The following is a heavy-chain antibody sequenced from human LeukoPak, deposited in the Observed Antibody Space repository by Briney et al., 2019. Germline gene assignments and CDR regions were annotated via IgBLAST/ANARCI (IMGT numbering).Heavy chain of an antibody. D-gene: IGHD5-18*01. CDR3: ARVNVDSAMGIYYYYGMDV. V-gene: IGHV7-4-1*04. Sequence: ASVKVSCKASGYIFTTYAVNWVRQAPGQGLEWVGWINTNTGNPTYGQGFTGRFVFSLDTSVSMAYLQISSLKTEDTAVYYCARVNVDSAMGIYYYYGMDVWGQGTTVTVSS. CDR1: GYIFTTYA. CDR2: INTNTGNP. J-gene: IGHJ6*02.